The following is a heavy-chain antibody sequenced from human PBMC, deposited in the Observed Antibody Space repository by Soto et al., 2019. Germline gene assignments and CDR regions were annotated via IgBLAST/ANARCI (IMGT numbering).Heavy chain of an antibody. CDR2: IKYDGSEE. CDR1: GFTFSDYW. V-gene: IGHV3-7*05. J-gene: IGHJ5*02. CDR3: ARFASCKSAST. Sequence: EVQVVESGGGLVQPGGSLRLSCAGSGFTFSDYWMSWARQAPGKGLEWVANIKYDGSEEYYVDSVRGRLTISRDNAMNSLHLQMNSLRADDTAVYYCARFASCKSASTWGQGTLVTVSS.